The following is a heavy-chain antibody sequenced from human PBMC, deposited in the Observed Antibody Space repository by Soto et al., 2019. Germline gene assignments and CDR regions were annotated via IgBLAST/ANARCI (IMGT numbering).Heavy chain of an antibody. V-gene: IGHV3-30-3*01. CDR3: ARDPSLAVAEYYFDY. Sequence: QVQLVESGGGVVQPGRSLRLSCAASGFTFSSYAMHWVRQAPGKGLEWVAVISYDGSNKYYADSVKGRFTISRDNSKNTLYLQMNSLRAEDTAVYYCARDPSLAVAEYYFDYWGQGTLVTVSS. CDR2: ISYDGSNK. CDR1: GFTFSSYA. D-gene: IGHD6-19*01. J-gene: IGHJ4*02.